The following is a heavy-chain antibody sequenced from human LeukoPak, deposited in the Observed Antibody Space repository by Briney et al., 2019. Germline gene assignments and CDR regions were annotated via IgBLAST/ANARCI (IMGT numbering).Heavy chain of an antibody. CDR2: ISAYNGNT. J-gene: IGHJ6*03. CDR1: GYTFTSYG. Sequence: SVKVSCKASGYTFTSYGISWVRQAPGQGLEWMGWISAYNGNTNYAQKLQGRVTITTDTSTSTAYMELRSLRSDDTAVYYCARDRRRCSSTSCYRGYYYMDVWGKGTTVTISS. D-gene: IGHD2-2*01. V-gene: IGHV1-18*01. CDR3: ARDRRRCSSTSCYRGYYYMDV.